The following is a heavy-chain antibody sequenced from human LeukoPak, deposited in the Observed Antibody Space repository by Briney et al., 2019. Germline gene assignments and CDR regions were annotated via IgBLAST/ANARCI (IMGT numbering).Heavy chain of an antibody. D-gene: IGHD6-13*01. V-gene: IGHV3-30-3*01. CDR2: ISYDGSNK. CDR1: GFTFSSYA. J-gene: IGHJ4*02. Sequence: GSLRLSCAASGFTFSSYAMHWVRQAPGKGLEWVAVISYDGSNKYYADSVKGRFTISRDNSKNTLYLQMNSLRAEDTAVYYCARDKHLDVYSSSWLDYWGQGTLVTVSS. CDR3: ARDKHLDVYSSSWLDY.